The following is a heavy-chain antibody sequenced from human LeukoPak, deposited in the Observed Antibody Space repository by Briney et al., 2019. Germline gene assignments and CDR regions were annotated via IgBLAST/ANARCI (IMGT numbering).Heavy chain of an antibody. D-gene: IGHD2-2*01. CDR2: ISWDSTSI. CDR3: VRAVSAAIDAFDF. V-gene: IGHV3-48*01. J-gene: IGHJ3*01. Sequence: PGGSLRLSCAASGFTFSSFSMNWVRQAPGGGLEWVSYISWDSTSIFYADSVKGRFTISRDNAKNLLYLRMNSPRAEDTAMYYCVRAVSAAIDAFDFWGQGTMVTVSS. CDR1: GFTFSSFS.